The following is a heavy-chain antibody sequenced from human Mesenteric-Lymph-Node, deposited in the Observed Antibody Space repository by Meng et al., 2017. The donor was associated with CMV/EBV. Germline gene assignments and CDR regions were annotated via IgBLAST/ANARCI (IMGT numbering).Heavy chain of an antibody. D-gene: IGHD2-2*01. CDR2: ISGSGVYM. J-gene: IGHJ6*02. Sequence: GGSLRLSCAASGFTFSSYSINWVRQAPGKGLEWVSSISGSGVYMYYADSVKGRFTISRDNAKNSLYLQMNSLRVEDTAVYYCARVGPADNWGQGTTVTVSS. CDR3: ARVGPADN. CDR1: GFTFSSYS. V-gene: IGHV3-21*01.